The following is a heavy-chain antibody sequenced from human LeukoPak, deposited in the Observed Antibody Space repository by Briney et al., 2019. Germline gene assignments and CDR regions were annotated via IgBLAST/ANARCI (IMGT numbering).Heavy chain of an antibody. CDR2: ISGSGGST. CDR1: GFTFSSYA. D-gene: IGHD2-15*01. V-gene: IGHV3-23*01. J-gene: IGHJ6*04. CDR3: ARLGYCSGGSCPVGMDV. Sequence: GGSLRLSCAASGFTFSSYAMSWVRQAPGKGLEWVSAISGSGGSTYCADSVKGRFTISRDNSKNTLYLQMNSLRAEDTAVYYCARLGYCSGGSCPVGMDVWGKGTTVTVSS.